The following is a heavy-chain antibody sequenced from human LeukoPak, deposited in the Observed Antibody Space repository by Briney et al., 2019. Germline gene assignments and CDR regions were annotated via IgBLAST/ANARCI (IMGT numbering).Heavy chain of an antibody. CDR1: GYTFSVYY. Sequence: ASVKVSCKASGYTFSVYYMHWVRQDPGQGLEWMGWINPSSGGTNYAQKFQGRVTMTRDTSISTAYLELGRLKSDDTAVYYCATGGNEFDYWGQGTLVTVSS. CDR3: ATGGNEFDY. D-gene: IGHD4-23*01. CDR2: INPSSGGT. V-gene: IGHV1-2*02. J-gene: IGHJ4*02.